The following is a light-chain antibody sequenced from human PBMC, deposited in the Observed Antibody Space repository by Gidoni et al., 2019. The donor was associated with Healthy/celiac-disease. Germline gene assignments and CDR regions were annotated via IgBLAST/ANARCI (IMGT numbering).Light chain of an antibody. CDR1: QSVSSY. CDR2: DAY. J-gene: IGKJ2*01. Sequence: IVLTQTPATLSLSPGERATLSCSASQSVSSYLAWYQQKPGQAPRLLIYDAYNRATGIAARFSGSGSVTDFSLPIGSLEPEDFAVYYCPQRGTFGQGTKLEIK. CDR3: PQRGT. V-gene: IGKV3-11*01.